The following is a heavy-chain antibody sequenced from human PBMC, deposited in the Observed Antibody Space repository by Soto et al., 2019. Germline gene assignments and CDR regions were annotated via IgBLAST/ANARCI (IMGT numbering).Heavy chain of an antibody. J-gene: IGHJ6*02. V-gene: IGHV5-10-1*01. Sequence: GESLKISCKGSGSSFTNYWINLVRQIPGTVLEWMGRIDPGDSNTNYSPSFQGHVTISADKSISTAYLQWSSLRASDTAIYYCAKRKDASGSAYFFNGMDVWGQGTTVTVSS. D-gene: IGHD3-10*01. CDR3: AKRKDASGSAYFFNGMDV. CDR1: GSSFTNYW. CDR2: IDPGDSNT.